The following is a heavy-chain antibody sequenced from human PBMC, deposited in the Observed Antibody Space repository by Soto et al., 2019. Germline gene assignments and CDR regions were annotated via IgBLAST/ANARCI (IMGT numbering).Heavy chain of an antibody. D-gene: IGHD3-10*01. CDR2: LISSGSST. Sequence: EVQLLESRGGLVQPGGSLRLSCAASGITFSSHAMTWVRQSPGRGLEWVSLISSGSSTYYADSVKGRFSISRDNSKSTLFLQMNSLRAEDTAIYYCAKHSASGGGFDYWGQGTLVTVSS. CDR3: AKHSASGGGFDY. J-gene: IGHJ4*02. CDR1: GITFSSHA. V-gene: IGHV3-23*01.